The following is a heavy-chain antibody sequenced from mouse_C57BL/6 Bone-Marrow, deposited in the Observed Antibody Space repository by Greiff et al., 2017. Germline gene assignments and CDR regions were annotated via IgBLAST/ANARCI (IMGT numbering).Heavy chain of an antibody. CDR3: ARGGRHFDY. V-gene: IGHV1-81*01. CDR2: IYPRSGNT. J-gene: IGHJ2*01. Sequence: VQVVESGAELARPGASVKPSCKASGYTFTSYGISWVKQRTGQGLEWIGEIYPRSGNTYYNEKFKGKATLTADKSSSTAYMELRSLTSEDSAVYFCARGGRHFDYWGQGTTLTVSS. CDR1: GYTFTSYG.